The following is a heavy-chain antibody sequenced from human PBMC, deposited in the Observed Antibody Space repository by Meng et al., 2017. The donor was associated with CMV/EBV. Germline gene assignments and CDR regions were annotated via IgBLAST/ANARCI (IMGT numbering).Heavy chain of an antibody. J-gene: IGHJ4*02. V-gene: IGHV2-5*02. CDR3: ARIAAAGRFDY. Sequence: ITLKVSGPALVKTTQTLTLTCTFSGFSLSTSGVGVGWIRQPPGKALEWLALIYWDDDKRYSPSLKSRLTITKDTSKNQVVLTMTNMDPVDTATYYCARIAAAGRFDYWGQGTLVTVSS. CDR1: GFSLSTSGVG. CDR2: IYWDDDK. D-gene: IGHD6-13*01.